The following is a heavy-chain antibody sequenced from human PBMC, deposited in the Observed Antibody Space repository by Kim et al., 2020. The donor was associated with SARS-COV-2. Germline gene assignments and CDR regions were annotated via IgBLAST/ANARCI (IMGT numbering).Heavy chain of an antibody. CDR1: GGSISSYY. CDR3: ARGNHGIYYYYGMDV. V-gene: IGHV4-59*01. D-gene: IGHD3-10*01. Sequence: SETLSLTCTVSGGSISSYYWSWIRQPPGKGLEWIGYIYYSGSTNYNPSLKSRVTISVDTSKNQFSLKLSSVTAADTAVYYCARGNHGIYYYYGMDVWGQGTTVTVSS. J-gene: IGHJ6*02. CDR2: IYYSGST.